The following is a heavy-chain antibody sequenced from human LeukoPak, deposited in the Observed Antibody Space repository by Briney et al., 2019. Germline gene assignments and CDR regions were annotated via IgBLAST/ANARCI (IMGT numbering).Heavy chain of an antibody. D-gene: IGHD3-10*01. Sequence: PSETLSLTCSVSGVSISSAIYHWGWVRQAPGKGLEWIGYSYYSGSTKYNPSLKSRVTISVDTSKNQFSLKLSSVTAADTAVYYCARDMYGSGNFLPESPWGQGTLVTVSS. CDR1: GVSISSAIYH. CDR3: ARDMYGSGNFLPESP. J-gene: IGHJ5*02. V-gene: IGHV4-61*01. CDR2: SYYSGST.